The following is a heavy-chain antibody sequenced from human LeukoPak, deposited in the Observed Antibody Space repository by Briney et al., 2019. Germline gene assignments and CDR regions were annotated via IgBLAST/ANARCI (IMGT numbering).Heavy chain of an antibody. CDR1: GGSFSGYY. D-gene: IGHD2-15*01. V-gene: IGHV4-34*01. Sequence: SETLSLTCAVYGGSFSGYYWSWIRQPPGKGLEWIGETNHSGSTNYNPSLNSRVTISVDTSKNQFSLKLSSVTAADTAVYYCARGSWVCSGGSCYSNYYYYYGMDVWGQGTTVTVSS. CDR2: TNHSGST. CDR3: ARGSWVCSGGSCYSNYYYYYGMDV. J-gene: IGHJ6*02.